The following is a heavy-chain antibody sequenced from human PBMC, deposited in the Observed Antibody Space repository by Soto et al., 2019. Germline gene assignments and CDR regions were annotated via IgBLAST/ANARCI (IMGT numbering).Heavy chain of an antibody. D-gene: IGHD2-21*02. CDR2: FDPDDDEM. CDR3: AALRGVVTAIMNAFDI. Sequence: ASVKVSCKISGNTLTELSLHWARQAPGKGLEWMGGFDPDDDEMIYAQTFQGRVILTEDTSTNTVYMELNNLRFDDTAVYYCAALRGVVTAIMNAFDIWGQGTLVTVSS. V-gene: IGHV1-24*01. CDR1: GNTLTELS. J-gene: IGHJ3*02.